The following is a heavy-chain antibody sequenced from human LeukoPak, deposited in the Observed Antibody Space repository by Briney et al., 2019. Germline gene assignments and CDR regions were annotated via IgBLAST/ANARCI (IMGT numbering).Heavy chain of an antibody. D-gene: IGHD3-16*01. CDR1: GYTFTGYY. V-gene: IGHV1-2*02. CDR3: ARGGGGGGGVSYYYSYMAV. Sequence: ASVKVSCKASGYTFTGYYMHWVRQAPGQGLEWMGWINPNSGGTNYAQKFQGRVTMTRDTSISTAYMELSRLRSDDTAVYYCARGGGGGGGVSYYYSYMAVGGKGTTVPVPS. CDR2: INPNSGGT. J-gene: IGHJ6*03.